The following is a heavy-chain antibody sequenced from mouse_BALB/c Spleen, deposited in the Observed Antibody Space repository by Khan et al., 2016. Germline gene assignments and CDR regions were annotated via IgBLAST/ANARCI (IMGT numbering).Heavy chain of an antibody. CDR2: IRSKSNNYAT. J-gene: IGHJ3*01. V-gene: IGHV10-1*02. Sequence: VQLVESGGGLVQPKGSLKLPCAASGFTFNTYAMNWVRQAPGKGLEWVARIRSKSNNYATYYADSVKDRLPISRDDSQRMLYLQMNNLKTDDTAMYYCVGQRGNYEAWFAYWGQGTLVTVSA. D-gene: IGHD2-1*01. CDR1: GFTFNTYA. CDR3: VGQRGNYEAWFAY.